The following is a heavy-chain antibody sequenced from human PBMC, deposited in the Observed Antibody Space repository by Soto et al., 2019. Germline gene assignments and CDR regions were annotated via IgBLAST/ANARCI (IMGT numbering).Heavy chain of an antibody. Sequence: PGGSLRLSCAASGFTFSSYGMHWVRQAPGKGLEWVAVISYDGSNKYYADSVKGRFAIFRDNSKNTLYLQMNSLRAEDTAVYYCAKVAPTLIVGYYFDYWGQGPLVTVSS. V-gene: IGHV3-30*18. CDR1: GFTFSSYG. D-gene: IGHD3-22*01. J-gene: IGHJ4*02. CDR2: ISYDGSNK. CDR3: AKVAPTLIVGYYFDY.